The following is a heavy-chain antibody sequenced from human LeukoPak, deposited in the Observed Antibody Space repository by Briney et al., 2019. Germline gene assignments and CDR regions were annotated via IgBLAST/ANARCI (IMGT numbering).Heavy chain of an antibody. Sequence: SETLSLTCTVSGVSINSYHWSWIRQPPGKGLEWIGYTYSSGSTNYNPSLKSRVTISVDTSKNQFSLKLTSVTAADTAVYYCARGELGPDFDYWGQGTLVTVSS. D-gene: IGHD7-27*01. J-gene: IGHJ4*02. CDR1: GVSINSYH. V-gene: IGHV4-59*01. CDR2: TYSSGST. CDR3: ARGELGPDFDY.